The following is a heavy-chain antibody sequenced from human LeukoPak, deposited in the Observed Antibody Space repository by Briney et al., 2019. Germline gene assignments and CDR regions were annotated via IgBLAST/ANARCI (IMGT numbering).Heavy chain of an antibody. J-gene: IGHJ4*02. CDR1: GFTFSSYW. CDR3: ARVWVRIAAAGTLDY. V-gene: IGHV3-7*01. D-gene: IGHD6-13*01. Sequence: GGSLRLSCAASGFTFSSYWMSWVPQAPGKGLEWVANIKQDGSEKYYVDSVKGRFTISRDNAKNSLYLQMNSLRAEDTAVYYCARVWVRIAAAGTLDYWGQGTLVTVSS. CDR2: IKQDGSEK.